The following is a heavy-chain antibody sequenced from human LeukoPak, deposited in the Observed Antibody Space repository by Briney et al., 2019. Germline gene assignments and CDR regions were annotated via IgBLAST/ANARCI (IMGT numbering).Heavy chain of an antibody. V-gene: IGHV4-59*01. J-gene: IGHJ4*02. D-gene: IGHD3-22*01. Sequence: ASETLSLTCTVSGVPISSYYWSWIRQPPGKGLEWIGYIYYSGSTNYNPSLKGRVTISVDTSKNQFSLKLNSVTAADTAVYYCARGGVDYDSSGLIDYWGQGTLVTVSS. CDR1: GVPISSYY. CDR2: IYYSGST. CDR3: ARGGVDYDSSGLIDY.